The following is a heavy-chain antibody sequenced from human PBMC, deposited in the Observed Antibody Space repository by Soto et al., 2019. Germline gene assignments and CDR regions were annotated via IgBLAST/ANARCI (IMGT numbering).Heavy chain of an antibody. CDR2: ISYDGSNK. D-gene: IGHD5-18*01. J-gene: IGHJ3*02. Sequence: GGSLRLSCAASGFTFSSYAMHWVRQAPGKGLEWVAVISYDGSNKYYADSVKGRFTISRDNSKNTLYLQMNSLRAEDTAVYYCARVRAVDTAMLDAFDIWGQGTMVTVSS. CDR3: ARVRAVDTAMLDAFDI. CDR1: GFTFSSYA. V-gene: IGHV3-30-3*01.